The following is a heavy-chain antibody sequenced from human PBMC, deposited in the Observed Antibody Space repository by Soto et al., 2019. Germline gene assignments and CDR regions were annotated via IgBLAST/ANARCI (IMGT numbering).Heavy chain of an antibody. Sequence: QVQLQQWGAGLLKPSETLSLTCAVYGGSFSGYYWSWIRQPPGKGLEWIGEINPRGRTNYNPSLKRRDTVSVDTSKNQVSLKLSSVTAADTAVYYCARRRRFVLYYCDYWGQGTLVTVSS. CDR2: INPRGRT. CDR3: ARRRRFVLYYCDY. V-gene: IGHV4-34*01. J-gene: IGHJ4*02. D-gene: IGHD3-3*01. CDR1: GGSFSGYY.